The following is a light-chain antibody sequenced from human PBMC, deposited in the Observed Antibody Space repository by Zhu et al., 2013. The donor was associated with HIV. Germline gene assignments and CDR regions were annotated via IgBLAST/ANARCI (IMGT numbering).Light chain of an antibody. CDR1: SSDVGGYNY. CDR2: EVS. Sequence: QSALTQPPSASGSPGQSVTISCTGTSSDVGGYNYVSWYQHHPGKAPKLMIYEVSNRPSGVSNRFSGSKSGNTASLTISGLQDEDEADYYCSSYTTTSTTWVFGGGTKVTVL. J-gene: IGLJ3*02. V-gene: IGLV2-14*01. CDR3: SSYTTTSTTWV.